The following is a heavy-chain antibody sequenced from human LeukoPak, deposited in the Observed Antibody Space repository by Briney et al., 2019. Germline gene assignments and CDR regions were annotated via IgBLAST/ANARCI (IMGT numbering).Heavy chain of an antibody. Sequence: GASVTVSCKASGYTFTSYGISWVRQAPGQGLEWMGWISAYNGNTNYAQKLQGRVTMTTDTSTSTAYMELRSLRSDDTAVYYCARANLDIVLINWFDPWGQGTLVTVSS. V-gene: IGHV1-18*01. D-gene: IGHD2-8*01. CDR3: ARANLDIVLINWFDP. CDR1: GYTFTSYG. J-gene: IGHJ5*02. CDR2: ISAYNGNT.